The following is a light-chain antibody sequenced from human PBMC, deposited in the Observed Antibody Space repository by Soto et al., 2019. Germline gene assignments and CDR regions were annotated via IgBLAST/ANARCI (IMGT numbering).Light chain of an antibody. CDR3: QQVNSYPLT. CDR2: AAS. J-gene: IGKJ4*01. CDR1: QGLSSY. Sequence: EIQMTQCPSSLCASAGDSVTITYRASQGLSSYLAWYKQKPGRAPKXXSYAASTLQSGVPSRFRGSESGTDFTLTISSLQPEDFATYYCQQVNSYPLTFGGGTKVYIK. V-gene: IGKV1-9*01.